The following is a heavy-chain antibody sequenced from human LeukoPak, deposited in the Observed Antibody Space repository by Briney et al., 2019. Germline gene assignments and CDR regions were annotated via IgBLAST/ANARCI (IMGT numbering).Heavy chain of an antibody. CDR1: GFSFSDHS. D-gene: IGHD5-12*01. CDR2: IGTNGGST. J-gene: IGHJ4*02. V-gene: IGHV3-7*01. Sequence: GGSLRLSCAASGFSFSDHSMAWVRQAPGKGLEWVAHIGTNGGSTEYGDSVKGRFTISRDDAKNSLFLQMHTLRADDTAVYYCARWRSLQSEFDYWGQGSLVTVSS. CDR3: ARWRSLQSEFDY.